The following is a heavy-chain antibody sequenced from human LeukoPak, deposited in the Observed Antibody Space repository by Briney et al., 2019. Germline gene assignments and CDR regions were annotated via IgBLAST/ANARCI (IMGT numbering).Heavy chain of an antibody. Sequence: SETLSLTCTVSGGSISNYFWSWIRQPPGKGPEWIGYVYYSGSTSYNPSLKSRVTMSVDTSQNQFSLKLSSVTAADTAVYYCARSDYVWGSYRSYFDYWGQGTLVTVSS. CDR1: GGSISNYF. V-gene: IGHV4-59*08. J-gene: IGHJ4*02. CDR2: VYYSGST. CDR3: ARSDYVWGSYRSYFDY. D-gene: IGHD3-16*02.